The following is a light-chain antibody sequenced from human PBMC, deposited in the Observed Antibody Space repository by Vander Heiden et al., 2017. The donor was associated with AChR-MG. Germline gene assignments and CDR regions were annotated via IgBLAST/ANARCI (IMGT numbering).Light chain of an antibody. J-gene: IGKJ2*01. CDR1: QGIDHH. V-gene: IGKV1-9*01. CDR2: AAS. Sequence: DIKLTQSPSFLSASVGDRVTITCRTSQGIDHHLAWYQQRPGKAPRLLIYAASTLQSGVPSRFSGRKSGTEFTLTISSLQPDDFASYYCQELDSYPQTFGQGTKLEIK. CDR3: QELDSYPQT.